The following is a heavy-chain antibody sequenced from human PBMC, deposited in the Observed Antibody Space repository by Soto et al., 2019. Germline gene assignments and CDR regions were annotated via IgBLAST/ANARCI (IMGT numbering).Heavy chain of an antibody. CDR1: GFTFSSYA. CDR3: AREGPVGGSGYPYYYYGMDV. J-gene: IGHJ6*02. CDR2: ISYDGSNK. V-gene: IGHV3-30-3*01. Sequence: PGGSLRLSCAASGFTFSSYAMHWVRQAPGKGLEWVAVISYDGSNKYYADSVKGRFTISRDNSKNTLYLQMNSLRAEDTAVYYCAREGPVGGSGYPYYYYGMDVWGQGTTVTVSS. D-gene: IGHD3-3*01.